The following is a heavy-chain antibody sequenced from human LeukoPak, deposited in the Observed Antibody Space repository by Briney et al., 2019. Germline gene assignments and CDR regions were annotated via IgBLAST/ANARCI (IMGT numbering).Heavy chain of an antibody. J-gene: IGHJ4*02. Sequence: GGSLRLSCAASGFNFSSYGMHWVRQAPGKGLEWVAVISYDGSNKYYADSVKGRFTISRDNSKNTLYLQMNSLRAEDTAVYYCAKVAKRVGATHFDYWGQGTLVTVSS. CDR2: ISYDGSNK. D-gene: IGHD1-26*01. V-gene: IGHV3-30*18. CDR3: AKVAKRVGATHFDY. CDR1: GFNFSSYG.